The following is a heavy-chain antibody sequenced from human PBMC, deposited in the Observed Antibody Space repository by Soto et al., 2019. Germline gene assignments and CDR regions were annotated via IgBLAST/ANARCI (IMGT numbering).Heavy chain of an antibody. D-gene: IGHD6-19*01. CDR2: INPNSGGT. V-gene: IGHV1-2*02. J-gene: IGHJ6*02. CDR3: ARAGKIAVAAHYYYYGMDV. Sequence: ASVKVSCKASGYTFTGYYMHWVRQAPGQGLEWMGWINPNSGGTNYAQKFQGRVTMTRDTSISTAYMELSRLRSDDTAVYYCARAGKIAVAAHYYYYGMDVRGQGTTVTVSS. CDR1: GYTFTGYY.